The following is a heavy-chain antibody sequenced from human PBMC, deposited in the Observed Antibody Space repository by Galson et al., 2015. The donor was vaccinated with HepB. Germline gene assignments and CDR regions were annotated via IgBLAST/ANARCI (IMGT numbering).Heavy chain of an antibody. D-gene: IGHD5-24*01. CDR2: IIPIFGTA. J-gene: IGHJ4*02. V-gene: IGHV1-69*13. CDR1: GGTFSSYA. Sequence: SVKVSCKASGGTFSSYAISWVRQAPGQGLEWMGGIIPIFGTANYAQKFQGRVTITADESTSTAYMELSSLRSEDTAVYYCAFETLEMATIREDYWGQGTLVTVSS. CDR3: AFETLEMATIREDY.